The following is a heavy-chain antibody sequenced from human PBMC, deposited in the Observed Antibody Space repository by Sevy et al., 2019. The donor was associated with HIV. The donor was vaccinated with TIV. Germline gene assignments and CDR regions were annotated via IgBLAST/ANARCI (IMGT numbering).Heavy chain of an antibody. CDR3: TTGAYYYDSGGYRGFDY. J-gene: IGHJ4*02. Sequence: GSLRLSCAASGFTFNNAWMSWVRQAPGKGLEWVGRIKSKTDGGTTDYAAPVKGRFTISRDDSKNTLYLQMNSLKTEDTAVYYCTTGAYYYDSGGYRGFDYWGQRTLVTVSS. D-gene: IGHD3-22*01. V-gene: IGHV3-15*01. CDR2: IKSKTDGGTT. CDR1: GFTFNNAW.